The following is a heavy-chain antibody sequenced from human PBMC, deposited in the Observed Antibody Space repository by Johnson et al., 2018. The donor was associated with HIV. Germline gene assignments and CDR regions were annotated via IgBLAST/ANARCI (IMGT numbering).Heavy chain of an antibody. CDR1: GFTVSSNY. D-gene: IGHD1-26*01. Sequence: VLLVESGGGVVQPGRSLRLSCAASGFTVSSNYMSWVRQAPGKGLEWVSVIYSGGSTYYADSVKGRFTISRDNSKNTLYLQMNSLRAEDTAVYYCARDGGSTRGDAFDIWGQGTMVTVSS. J-gene: IGHJ3*02. CDR2: IYSGGST. CDR3: ARDGGSTRGDAFDI. V-gene: IGHV3-66*02.